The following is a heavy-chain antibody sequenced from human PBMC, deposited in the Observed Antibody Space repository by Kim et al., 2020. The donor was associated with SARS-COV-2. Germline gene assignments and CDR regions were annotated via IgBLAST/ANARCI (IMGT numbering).Heavy chain of an antibody. CDR2: ISSRSSTI. Sequence: GGSLRLSCAASGFTFSSYSMNWVRQAPGKGLEWVSYISSRSSTIYYADSVKGRIIISRDNTKNSLYLQMNSLRAEDTAVYYCARVGHSGDYVSDYWGQGTLVTVSS. CDR3: ARVGHSGDYVSDY. D-gene: IGHD4-17*01. V-gene: IGHV3-48*04. J-gene: IGHJ4*02. CDR1: GFTFSSYS.